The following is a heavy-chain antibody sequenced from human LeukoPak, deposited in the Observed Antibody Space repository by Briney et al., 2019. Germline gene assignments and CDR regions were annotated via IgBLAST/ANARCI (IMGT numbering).Heavy chain of an antibody. CDR1: GFTFSSFG. Sequence: GSLRLSCAASGFTFSSFGMNWVRQAPGKGLEWVSYISYSSSLTDYADSVKGRFTISRDNAKNSLSLQLTSLRDEDTAVYFCAKVIRGGYGMDVWGQGTTVTVSS. V-gene: IGHV3-48*02. CDR2: ISYSSSLT. J-gene: IGHJ6*02. D-gene: IGHD3-10*01. CDR3: AKVIRGGYGMDV.